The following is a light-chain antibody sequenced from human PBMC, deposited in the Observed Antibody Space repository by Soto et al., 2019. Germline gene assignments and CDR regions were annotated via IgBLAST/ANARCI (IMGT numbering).Light chain of an antibody. CDR1: SSNIGRNT. Sequence: QSAVTQPPSASGTPGQRVTIACSGSSSNIGRNTVHWYQQLPGPTPKLLIYSNDQRPSGVPDRFSGSKSGSSASLAIRGLQSEDEADYYCAAWDDSLNGVVFGGGTKVTVL. CDR2: SND. J-gene: IGLJ2*01. V-gene: IGLV1-44*01. CDR3: AAWDDSLNGVV.